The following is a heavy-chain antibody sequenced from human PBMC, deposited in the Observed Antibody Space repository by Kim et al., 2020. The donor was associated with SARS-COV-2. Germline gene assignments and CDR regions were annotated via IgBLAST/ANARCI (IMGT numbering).Heavy chain of an antibody. CDR2: IIPIFGTA. J-gene: IGHJ6*02. Sequence: SVKVSCKASGGTFSSYAISWVRQAPGQGLEWMGGIIPIFGTANYAQKFQGRVTITADESTSTAYMELSSLRSEDTAVYYCAREEGCSSTSCYVLLGKYYYYGMDVWGQGTTVTVSS. CDR3: AREEGCSSTSCYVLLGKYYYYGMDV. D-gene: IGHD2-2*01. V-gene: IGHV1-69*13. CDR1: GGTFSSYA.